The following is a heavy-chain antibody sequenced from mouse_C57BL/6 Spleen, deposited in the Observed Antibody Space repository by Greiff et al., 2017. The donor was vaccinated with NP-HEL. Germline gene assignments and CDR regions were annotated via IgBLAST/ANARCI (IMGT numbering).Heavy chain of an antibody. J-gene: IGHJ1*03. CDR1: GYTFTSYW. V-gene: IGHV1-7*01. CDR3: ATYGYDGDWDCDV. Sequence: QVQLQQSGAELAKPGASVKLSCKASGYTFTSYWMHWVKQRPGQGLEWIGYINPSSGYTKYNQKFKDKATLTADKSSSTASMQLSSLTYEDSAVDDCATYGYDGDWDCDVWGTGTTVTVSS. D-gene: IGHD2-2*01. CDR2: INPSSGYT.